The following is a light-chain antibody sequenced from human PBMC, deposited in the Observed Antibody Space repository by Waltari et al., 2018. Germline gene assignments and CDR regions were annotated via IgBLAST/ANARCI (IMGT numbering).Light chain of an antibody. CDR3: QQSYSTPWT. V-gene: IGKV1-39*01. CDR2: VAS. CDR1: QSISSY. Sequence: DIQMTQSPSSLSASVGARVTITCRASQSISSYLNWYQQKPGKAPKRLIYVASSLESGVPSRVSGSGSGTDFTLTSSSLQPEDFATYDCQQSYSTPWTFGQGTKVEIK. J-gene: IGKJ1*01.